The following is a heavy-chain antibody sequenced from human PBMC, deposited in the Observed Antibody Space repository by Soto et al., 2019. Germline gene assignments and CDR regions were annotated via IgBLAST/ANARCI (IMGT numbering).Heavy chain of an antibody. D-gene: IGHD3-22*01. CDR2: IYSTEST. J-gene: IGHJ4*02. V-gene: IGHV4-31*03. CDR3: ARSDSSGKTRYYFDH. Sequence: KPSETLSLSCTVSGGSISSGSYYWTWIRQHPGKGLEWIGYIYSTESTNYNPSLKSRLTISVDMSASQFSLKLSSVTVADTAVYYCARSDSSGKTRYYFDHWGQGTLVTSPQ. CDR1: GGSISSGSYY.